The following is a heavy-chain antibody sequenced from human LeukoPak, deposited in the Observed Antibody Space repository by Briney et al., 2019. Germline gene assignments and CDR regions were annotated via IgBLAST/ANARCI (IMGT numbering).Heavy chain of an antibody. V-gene: IGHV4-34*01. CDR2: INHSGST. J-gene: IGHJ4*02. Sequence: SETLSLTCAVYGGSFSGYYWSWIRQPPGKGLEWIGEINHSGSTNYNPSLKSRVTISVDTSKNQFSLKLSSVTATDTAVYYCARAPWLRYTFDYWGQGTLVTVSS. D-gene: IGHD5-12*01. CDR3: ARAPWLRYTFDY. CDR1: GGSFSGYY.